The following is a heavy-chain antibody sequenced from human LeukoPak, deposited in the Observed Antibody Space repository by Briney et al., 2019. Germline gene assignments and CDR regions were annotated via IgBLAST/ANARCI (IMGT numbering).Heavy chain of an antibody. D-gene: IGHD3-22*01. V-gene: IGHV3-23*01. Sequence: GGSLRLSCAASGFTFIDYAMSWVRQATGKGLEWVSGIGNSGHSTYYADSVKGRFTISRDNSRNTLYLQMNSLRVEDTALFYCAKDFSSGYLGDGFDIWGQGTMVTVSA. CDR2: IGNSGHST. CDR3: AKDFSSGYLGDGFDI. J-gene: IGHJ3*02. CDR1: GFTFIDYA.